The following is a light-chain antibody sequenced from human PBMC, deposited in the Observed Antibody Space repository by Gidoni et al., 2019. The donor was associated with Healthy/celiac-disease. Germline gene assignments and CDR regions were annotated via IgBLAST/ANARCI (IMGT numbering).Light chain of an antibody. CDR1: QSISSY. CDR3: QQSYSTPLT. J-gene: IGKJ4*01. Sequence: DIQMTQSPSSLSASVGDRVTITCRASQSISSYLHWYQQKPGKAPKLLIYAASSLQSGVPSRFSGSGSGTDFTLTIGSLQPEDFAPYYCQQSYSTPLTFGGGTKVELK. V-gene: IGKV1-39*01. CDR2: AAS.